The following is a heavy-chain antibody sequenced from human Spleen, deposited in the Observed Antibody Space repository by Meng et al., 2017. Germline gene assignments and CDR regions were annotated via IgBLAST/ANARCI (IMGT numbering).Heavy chain of an antibody. CDR1: GYTFTGYY. V-gene: IGHV1-2*06. D-gene: IGHD4-17*01. Sequence: ASVKVSCKASGYTFTGYYMHWVRQAPGQGLEWMGRINPNSGGTNYAQKFQGRVTMTRDTSISTAYMELSRLRSDDTAVYYCARDQSYGDYGFYWYFDLWGRGTLVTVSS. CDR3: ARDQSYGDYGFYWYFDL. J-gene: IGHJ2*01. CDR2: INPNSGGT.